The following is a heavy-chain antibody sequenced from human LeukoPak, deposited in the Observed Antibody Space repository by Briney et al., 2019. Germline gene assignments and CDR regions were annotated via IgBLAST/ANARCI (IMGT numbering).Heavy chain of an antibody. D-gene: IGHD2-21*02. Sequence: GGSLRLSCAASGFTFSSYGMRWVRQAPGKGLEWVADIASDGSHTFYVESVKGRFTISRDNSKNTLYLQMNSLGPEDTAVYFCARERQDTVIHSGAFDIWGQGTMVTVSS. V-gene: IGHV3-30*19. CDR2: IASDGSHT. CDR1: GFTFSSYG. CDR3: ARERQDTVIHSGAFDI. J-gene: IGHJ3*02.